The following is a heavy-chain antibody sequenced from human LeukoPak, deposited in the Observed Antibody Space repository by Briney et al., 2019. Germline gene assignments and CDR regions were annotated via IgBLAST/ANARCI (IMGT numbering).Heavy chain of an antibody. CDR1: GGSITTGNFY. CDR2: IYHSGSP. V-gene: IGHV4-30-4*01. D-gene: IGHD4-17*01. CDR3: ARGRMTTVTNWHFAL. Sequence: KTSQTLSLTCAVSGGSITTGNFYWTWVRQPPGKGLEWIGHIYHSGSPNYNPSLKSRILLSVDTSKNQISLNLTSMTAADTAVYYCARGRMTTVTNWHFALWGGGTLVTVYS. J-gene: IGHJ2*01.